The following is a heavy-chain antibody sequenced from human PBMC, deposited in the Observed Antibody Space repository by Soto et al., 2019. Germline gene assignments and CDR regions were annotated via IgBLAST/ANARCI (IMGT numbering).Heavy chain of an antibody. D-gene: IGHD2-8*01. V-gene: IGHV4-39*01. CDR1: GGSISSSSYY. CDR3: ARHKVVLMVYAINYFDY. J-gene: IGHJ4*02. CDR2: IYYSGST. Sequence: PSETLSLTCTVSGGSISSSSYYWGWIRQPPGKGLEWIGSIYYSGSTYYNPSLKSRVTISVDTSKNQFSLKLSSVTAADTAVYYCARHKVVLMVYAINYFDYWGQGTLVTVSS.